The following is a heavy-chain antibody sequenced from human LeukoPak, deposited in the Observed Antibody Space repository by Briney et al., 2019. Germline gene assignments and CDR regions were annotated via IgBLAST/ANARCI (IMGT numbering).Heavy chain of an antibody. Sequence: GGSLRLSCAASGFTVSSNYMSWIRQAPGKGLEWVSVIYSGGNTYHTDSVKGRFTISRDNSKNTLYLQMNSLRAEDTAVYYCASKLGYWGQGALVTVSS. J-gene: IGHJ4*02. D-gene: IGHD1-7*01. CDR3: ASKLGY. CDR1: GFTVSSNY. V-gene: IGHV3-53*01. CDR2: IYSGGNT.